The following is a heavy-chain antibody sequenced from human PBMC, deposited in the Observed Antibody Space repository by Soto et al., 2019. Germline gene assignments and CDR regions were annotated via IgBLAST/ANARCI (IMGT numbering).Heavy chain of an antibody. D-gene: IGHD5-12*01. Sequence: GESLKISCQGSGYRFADWWIGWVRQMPGRGLEWMGFIFPADSNIKYSPSFEGQVTISADNSISTAYLQWSSLKASDSAIYYCARRRWLQNNHFDYWGQGTVVTVSS. CDR3: ARRRWLQNNHFDY. CDR2: IFPADSNI. V-gene: IGHV5-51*01. CDR1: GYRFADWW. J-gene: IGHJ4*02.